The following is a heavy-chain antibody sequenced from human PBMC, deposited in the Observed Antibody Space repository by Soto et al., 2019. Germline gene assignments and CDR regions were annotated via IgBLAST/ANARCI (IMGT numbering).Heavy chain of an antibody. CDR1: GYTFTGYY. J-gene: IGHJ6*02. D-gene: IGHD2-21*01. CDR3: ARASTVVIDLGPYYYYGMDV. V-gene: IGHV1-2*02. Sequence: QVPLVQSGAEVKKPGASVKVSCKASGYTFTGYYMHWVRQAPGQGLEWMGWINPNSGGTNYAQKFQGRVTMTRDTSNSTAYMEPSSLRADDTAVYYCARASTVVIDLGPYYYYGMDVWCQGTTVTVSS. CDR2: INPNSGGT.